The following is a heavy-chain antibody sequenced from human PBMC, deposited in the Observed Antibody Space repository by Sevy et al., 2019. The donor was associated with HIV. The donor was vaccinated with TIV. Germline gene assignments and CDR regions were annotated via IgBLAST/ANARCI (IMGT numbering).Heavy chain of an antibody. D-gene: IGHD6-6*01. CDR2: ISSSGSTI. CDR3: ARVPEEQLVPYLDY. Sequence: GGSLRLSCAASGFTFSDYYMSWIRQAPGKGLEWVSYISSSGSTIYYADSVKGRFTSSRYNAKNSLYLQMNSLRAEDTAVYYCARVPEEQLVPYLDYWGQGTLVTVSS. J-gene: IGHJ4*02. V-gene: IGHV3-11*01. CDR1: GFTFSDYY.